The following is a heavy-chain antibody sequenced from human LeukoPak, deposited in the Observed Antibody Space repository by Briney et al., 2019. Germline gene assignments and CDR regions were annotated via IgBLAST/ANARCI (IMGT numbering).Heavy chain of an antibody. J-gene: IGHJ4*02. CDR1: GFTFSSYG. CDR2: ISGSGGST. D-gene: IGHD3-9*01. Sequence: GGTLRLSCAASGFTFSSYGMSWVRQAPGKGLEWVSAISGSGGSTYYADSVKGRFTISRDNSKNTLYLQMNSLRAEDTAVYYCAKADYDILTGYPEGFDYWGQGTLVTVSS. CDR3: AKADYDILTGYPEGFDY. V-gene: IGHV3-23*01.